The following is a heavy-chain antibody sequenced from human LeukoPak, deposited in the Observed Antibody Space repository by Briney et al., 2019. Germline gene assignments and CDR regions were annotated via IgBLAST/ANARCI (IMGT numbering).Heavy chain of an antibody. J-gene: IGHJ5*02. CDR1: GFTFSSDS. V-gene: IGHV3-21*01. CDR2: ISSSSSYI. CDR3: ARDRSSGWYHWFDP. D-gene: IGHD6-19*01. Sequence: GGSLRLSCAASGFTFSSDSMNWVRQAPGKGLEWVSFISSSSSYIYYADSVKGRFTISRDNAKNSLYLQMNSLRAEDTAVYYCARDRSSGWYHWFDPWGQGTLVTVSS.